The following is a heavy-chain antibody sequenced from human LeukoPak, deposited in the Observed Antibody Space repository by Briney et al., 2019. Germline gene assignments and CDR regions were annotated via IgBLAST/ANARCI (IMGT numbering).Heavy chain of an antibody. D-gene: IGHD3-3*01. CDR2: IYSSGAT. CDR1: GVSISGGNYH. CDR3: ASSGGHYDFWSGFH. Sequence: SQTLSLTCSVSGVSISGGNYHWSWIRQPAGKGLEWIGRIYSSGATNYNPSFKRRATISEDTSKNQFSLKLTSVTAADTAVYYCASSGGHYDFWSGFHWGQGTLVTVSS. J-gene: IGHJ4*02. V-gene: IGHV4-61*02.